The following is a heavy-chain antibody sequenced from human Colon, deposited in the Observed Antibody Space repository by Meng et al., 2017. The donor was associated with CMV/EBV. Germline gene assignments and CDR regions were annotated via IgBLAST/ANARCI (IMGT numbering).Heavy chain of an antibody. CDR3: ARGGPKGEKIDYYFYNGMDV. J-gene: IGHJ6*02. CDR1: SFF. Sequence: SFFMHWLRQAPCPGLEWTGIIHPSDGTTTYAAKFQGSVTMTRDTSTNTVYMELSGLRSDDTAVYYCARGGPKGEKIDYYFYNGMDVWGQGTTVTVSS. V-gene: IGHV1-46*01. D-gene: IGHD3-10*01. CDR2: IHPSDGTT.